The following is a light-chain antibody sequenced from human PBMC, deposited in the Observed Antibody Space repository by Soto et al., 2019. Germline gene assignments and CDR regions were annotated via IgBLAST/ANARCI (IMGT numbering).Light chain of an antibody. Sequence: QSALTQPASVSGSPGQSITISCTGTSSDVGGYKYVSWYQQHPDKAPKLIIFEVSNRPSGISSRFSGSKSGNTASLTISGLQAEDEADYYCMCYAGGNNWVFGGGTKLTVL. CDR2: EVS. CDR3: MCYAGGNNWV. CDR1: SSDVGGYKY. V-gene: IGLV2-14*01. J-gene: IGLJ3*02.